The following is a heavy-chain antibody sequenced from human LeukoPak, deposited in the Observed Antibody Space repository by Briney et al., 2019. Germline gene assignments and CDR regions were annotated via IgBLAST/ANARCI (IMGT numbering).Heavy chain of an antibody. CDR2: VSYDGRNK. CDR1: GFTFSDYA. V-gene: IGHV3-30*04. CDR3: ARDLGVTAIEVYFDY. D-gene: IGHD2-21*02. Sequence: PGGSLRLSCAASGFTFSDYAMHWVRQAPGKGLEWVAVVSYDGRNKYYADSVKGRFTISRDNSKNTLYLQMNSLRAEDTAVYYCARDLGVTAIEVYFDYWGQGTLVTVSS. J-gene: IGHJ4*02.